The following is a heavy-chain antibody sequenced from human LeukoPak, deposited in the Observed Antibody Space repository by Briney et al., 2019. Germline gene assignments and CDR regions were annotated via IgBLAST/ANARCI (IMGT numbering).Heavy chain of an antibody. CDR3: ARDQAAVVTRGFDY. V-gene: IGHV4-39*07. Sequence: PSETLSLTCTVSGGSISSSSYYWGWIRQPPGKGLEWIGSIYYSGSTYYNPSLKSRVTISVDTSKNQFSLKLSSVTAADTAVYYCARDQAAVVTRGFDYWGQGTLVTVSS. J-gene: IGHJ4*02. CDR1: GGSISSSSYY. D-gene: IGHD4-23*01. CDR2: IYYSGST.